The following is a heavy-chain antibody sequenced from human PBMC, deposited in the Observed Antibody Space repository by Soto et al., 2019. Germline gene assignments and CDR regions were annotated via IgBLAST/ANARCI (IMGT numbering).Heavy chain of an antibody. CDR2: INHRGTI. V-gene: IGHV4-34*01. CDR3: ARGGGFIAGDMVWFDP. J-gene: IGHJ5*02. D-gene: IGHD6-13*01. Sequence: SETLSLTYAVYGGSFSGYYWSWIRQPPGKGLEWIGEINHRGTINYNPSLRSRVTISVDTSKNEFSLKVSSVTAADTAVYSCARGGGFIAGDMVWFDPWGQGTLVTVSS. CDR1: GGSFSGYY.